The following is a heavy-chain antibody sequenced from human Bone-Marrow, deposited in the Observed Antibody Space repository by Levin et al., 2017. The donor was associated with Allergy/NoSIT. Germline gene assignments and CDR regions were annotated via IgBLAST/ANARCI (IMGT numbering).Heavy chain of an antibody. CDR3: TKERTGWYSEN. CDR2: ISYDGSAK. CDR1: GFTFSDYA. V-gene: IGHV3-30*18. J-gene: IGHJ4*02. Sequence: SLRLSCAASGFTFSDYAMHWVRQAPGKGLEWVSLISYDGSAKYYTDSVKGRFTISRDSSKNTLFLQMDSLRPEDTAVYYCTKERTGWYSENWGQGTLVTVSS. D-gene: IGHD6-19*01.